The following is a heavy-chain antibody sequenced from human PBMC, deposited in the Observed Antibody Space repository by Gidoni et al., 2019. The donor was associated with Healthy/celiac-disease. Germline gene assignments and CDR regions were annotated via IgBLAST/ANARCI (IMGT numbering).Heavy chain of an antibody. J-gene: IGHJ6*02. V-gene: IGHV3-21*01. CDR1: GFTFSSDI. Sequence: EVQLVESGGGLVKPGGSLRLSCAASGFTFSSDIMNWVRQAPGKVLEWFSSISSSSSYIYYADSVKGRFTISRDNAKNSLYLQMNSLRAEDTAVYYCASGVSHYGMDVWGQGTTVTVSS. CDR3: ASGVSHYGMDV. CDR2: ISSSSSYI. D-gene: IGHD3-10*01.